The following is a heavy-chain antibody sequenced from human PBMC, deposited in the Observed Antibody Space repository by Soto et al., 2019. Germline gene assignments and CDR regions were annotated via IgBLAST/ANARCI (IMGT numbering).Heavy chain of an antibody. CDR2: IWYDGSNK. V-gene: IGHV3-33*01. Sequence: PGGSLRLSCAASGFTFSSYGMHWVRQAPGKGLEWVAVIWYDGSNKYYADSVKGRFTISRDNSKNTLYLQMNSLRAEDTDVYYCARDSGEYSGYDWNWFDPWGQGTLVTVSS. CDR1: GFTFSSYG. D-gene: IGHD5-12*01. CDR3: ARDSGEYSGYDWNWFDP. J-gene: IGHJ5*02.